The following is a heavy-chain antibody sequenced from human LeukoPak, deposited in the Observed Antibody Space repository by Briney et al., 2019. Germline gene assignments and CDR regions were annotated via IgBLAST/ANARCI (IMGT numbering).Heavy chain of an antibody. Sequence: SQTLSLTCTVAGASISSYYCNWVRQPPGKGMEWIGYSYYPWTTNYNPSLKSLVPISVDTSKDQFSLNLTSVAAADTAVYYCARQGSVAMPFDYWGQGTLVTVSS. CDR2: SYYPWTT. V-gene: IGHV4-59*08. J-gene: IGHJ4*02. CDR1: GASISSYY. D-gene: IGHD2-2*01. CDR3: ARQGSVAMPFDY.